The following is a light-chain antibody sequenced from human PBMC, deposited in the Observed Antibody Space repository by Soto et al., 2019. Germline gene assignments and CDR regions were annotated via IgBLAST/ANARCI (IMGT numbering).Light chain of an antibody. CDR3: AAWDDSLSGLV. Sequence: QSVLTQPPSASGTPGQRVTISCSGSTSSIGSNYVYWYQQLPGTAPKLLIYSNNQRPSGVPDRFSGSKSVTSASLAISGLRSEDEADYHCAAWDDSLSGLVFGGGTKLTVL. CDR2: SNN. V-gene: IGLV1-47*01. CDR1: TSSIGSNY. J-gene: IGLJ2*01.